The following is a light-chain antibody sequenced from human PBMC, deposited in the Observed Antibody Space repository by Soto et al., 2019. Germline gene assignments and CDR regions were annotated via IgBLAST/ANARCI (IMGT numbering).Light chain of an antibody. J-gene: IGKJ5*01. V-gene: IGKV1-9*01. CDR2: AAS. CDR1: QDIAGF. Sequence: DFPLTQSPSFLSASAGDTVTISCRATQDIAGFLAWYQQKAGKAPKLLIYAASTLESGVPSRFSGSGSGTEFTLTINSLQPEDLATYYCKQLNADHITFGQGTRLEIK. CDR3: KQLNADHIT.